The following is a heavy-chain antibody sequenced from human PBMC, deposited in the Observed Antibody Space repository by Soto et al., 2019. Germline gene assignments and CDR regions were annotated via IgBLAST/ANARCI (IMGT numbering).Heavy chain of an antibody. CDR2: IYYSGST. Sequence: PSETLSLTCTVSGGSISSSSYYWVWIRQPPGKGLEWIGNIYYSGSTHYKPSLKSRVTISIDTSKSQFSLKVTSVTAADTAVYYCARQPYYDYVWGTFRSPFDYWGLGTLVTVSS. CDR1: GGSISSSSYY. D-gene: IGHD3-16*02. V-gene: IGHV4-39*01. J-gene: IGHJ4*02. CDR3: ARQPYYDYVWGTFRSPFDY.